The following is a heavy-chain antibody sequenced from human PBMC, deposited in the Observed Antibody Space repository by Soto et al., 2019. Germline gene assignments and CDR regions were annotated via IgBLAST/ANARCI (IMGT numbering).Heavy chain of an antibody. CDR3: AKGLASMVRATPMDV. CDR1: GFTFDDYA. CDR2: ISWNSGSI. Sequence: EVQLVESGGGLVQPGRSLRLSCAASGFTFDDYAMHWVRQAPGKGLEWVSGISWNSGSIGYADSVKGRFTISRDNAKNSLYLQMNSLRAEDTALYYCAKGLASMVRATPMDVWGQGTTVTVSS. J-gene: IGHJ6*02. D-gene: IGHD3-10*01. V-gene: IGHV3-9*01.